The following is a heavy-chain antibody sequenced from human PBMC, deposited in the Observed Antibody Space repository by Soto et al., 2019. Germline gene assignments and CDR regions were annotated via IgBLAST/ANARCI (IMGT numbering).Heavy chain of an antibody. CDR1: GGSIDSGGSY. J-gene: IGHJ4*02. D-gene: IGHD3-22*01. CDR2: IYHSGST. Sequence: SETLSLTCTVSGGSIDSGGSYRSWIRQPPGEGLEWIGYIYHSGSTYYNPSLKSRVTISVDRSKNQFSLKLSSVTAADTAVYYCARYDSKRSLDYWGQGTLVTVSS. CDR3: ARYDSKRSLDY. V-gene: IGHV4-30-2*01.